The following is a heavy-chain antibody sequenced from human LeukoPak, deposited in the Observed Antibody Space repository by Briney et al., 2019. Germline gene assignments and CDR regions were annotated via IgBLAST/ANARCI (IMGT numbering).Heavy chain of an antibody. CDR1: GGSINNNIHY. Sequence: YPSETLSLTCTVSGGSINNNIHYWGWIRQPPGKGLEWIGTIFYSGQTYYNPSLKSRVTISVDTSKNQFSLKLRSVTAADTAVYYCARDREQQLVRFYNAFDIWGQGTMVTVSS. CDR3: ARDREQQLVRFYNAFDI. V-gene: IGHV4-39*07. CDR2: IFYSGQT. J-gene: IGHJ3*02. D-gene: IGHD6-13*01.